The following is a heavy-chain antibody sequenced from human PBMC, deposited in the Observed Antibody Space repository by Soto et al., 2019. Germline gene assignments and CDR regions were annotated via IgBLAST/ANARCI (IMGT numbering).Heavy chain of an antibody. CDR2: FDPEDGET. V-gene: IGHV1-24*01. D-gene: IGHD6-6*01. J-gene: IGHJ6*02. Sequence: ASVKVSCEVSGYTLTELSMHWVRQAPGKGLEWMGGFDPEDGETIYAQKFQGRVTMTEDTSTDTAYMELSSLRSEDTAVYYCATDQQLVQEVYYYGMDVWGQGTTVTVSS. CDR1: GYTLTELS. CDR3: ATDQQLVQEVYYYGMDV.